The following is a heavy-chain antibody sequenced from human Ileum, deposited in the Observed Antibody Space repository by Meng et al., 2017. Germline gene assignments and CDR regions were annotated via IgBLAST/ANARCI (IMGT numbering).Heavy chain of an antibody. Sequence: VRMGEAGGGVGQPGESLRLSCAASGFPFSSYAMHWVRQAPGKGLEWVAVITYDGSTKFYADSVKGRFTISKDNSKDTLYLQMNSLRAEDTAVYYCAREGGNSGDFWGQGTLVTVSS. D-gene: IGHD4-23*01. CDR1: GFPFSSYA. CDR3: AREGGNSGDF. CDR2: ITYDGSTK. J-gene: IGHJ4*02. V-gene: IGHV3-30*04.